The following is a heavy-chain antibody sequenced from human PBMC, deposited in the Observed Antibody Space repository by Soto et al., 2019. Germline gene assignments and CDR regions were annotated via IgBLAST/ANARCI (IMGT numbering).Heavy chain of an antibody. D-gene: IGHD4-17*01. CDR1: GYTFTIHDG. CDR3: ASGAGRVRDFGGPFDY. J-gene: IGHJ4*02. Sequence: ASVKVSCKASGYTFTIHDGKSWVRLAPGQGLEWMGWISGYNGKTNYAQKFQGRVTMTTDTSTTTAYMELRSLRSDDTAVYFCASGAGRVRDFGGPFDYWGQGTLVTVYS. V-gene: IGHV1-18*04. CDR2: ISGYNGKT.